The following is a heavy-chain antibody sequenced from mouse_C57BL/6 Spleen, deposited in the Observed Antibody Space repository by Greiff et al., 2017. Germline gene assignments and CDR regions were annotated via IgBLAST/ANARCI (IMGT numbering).Heavy chain of an antibody. V-gene: IGHV1-55*01. Sequence: QVQLQQSGAELVKPGASVKMSCKASGYTFTSYWITWVKQRPGQGLEWIGDIYPGSGSTNYNEKFKSKATLTVDTSSSTAYMQLSSLTSEDSAVYYCARYGITTVVAFDYWGQGTTLTVSS. J-gene: IGHJ2*01. CDR2: IYPGSGST. D-gene: IGHD1-1*01. CDR1: GYTFTSYW. CDR3: ARYGITTVVAFDY.